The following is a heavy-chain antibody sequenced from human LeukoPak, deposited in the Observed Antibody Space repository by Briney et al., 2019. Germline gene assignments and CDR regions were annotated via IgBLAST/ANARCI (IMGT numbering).Heavy chain of an antibody. Sequence: TSETLSLTCTVSGGSISSSSYYWGWIRQPPGKGLEWIGSMYYSGITYYNPSLKSRVTISVDMSKNQFSLKLSSVTAADTAVYYCARHPSCSSTSCYVPPSNWFDPWGQGTLVTVSS. J-gene: IGHJ5*02. CDR2: MYYSGIT. V-gene: IGHV4-39*01. CDR3: ARHPSCSSTSCYVPPSNWFDP. CDR1: GGSISSSSYY. D-gene: IGHD2-2*01.